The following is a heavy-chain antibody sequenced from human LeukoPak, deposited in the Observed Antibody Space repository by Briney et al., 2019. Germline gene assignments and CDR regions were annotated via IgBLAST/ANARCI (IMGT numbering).Heavy chain of an antibody. CDR3: ARDSSRMVPDYYYGMAF. V-gene: IGHV3-33*01. CDR1: GFTSCCGG. D-gene: IGHD3-10*01. CDR2: IWYDGSNK. Sequence: GGSLRLSCAASGFTSCCGGTHWVRQAPGKGLEWVAVIWYDGSNKYYADSVKGRFTISRDNSKNTLYLQMNSLRAEDTAVYYCARDSSRMVPDYYYGMAFSGEGTTVTVSS. J-gene: IGHJ6*04.